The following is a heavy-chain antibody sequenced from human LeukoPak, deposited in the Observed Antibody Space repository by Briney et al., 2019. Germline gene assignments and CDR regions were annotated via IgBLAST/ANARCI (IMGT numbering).Heavy chain of an antibody. J-gene: IGHJ4*02. CDR3: ARGGKLTMLRGVIDY. D-gene: IGHD3-10*01. V-gene: IGHV3-7*01. CDR2: IKEDGSEK. Sequence: PGGTLRLSCAASGFIFSRYWMTWVRQAPGKGLEWVANIKEDGSEKYYVDSVKGQFTISRDNAKNSLYLQMNSLRPEDTAVYYCARGGKLTMLRGVIDYWGQGTLVTVSS. CDR1: GFIFSRYW.